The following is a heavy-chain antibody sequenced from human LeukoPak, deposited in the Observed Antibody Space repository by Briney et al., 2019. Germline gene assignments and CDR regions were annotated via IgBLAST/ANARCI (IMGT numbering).Heavy chain of an antibody. CDR1: GGSFSGYYF. J-gene: IGHJ6*02. CDR2: INHSGST. D-gene: IGHD5-18*01. CDR3: AREWIHNGMDV. Sequence: SETLSLTCQVYGGSFSGYYFWNWIRQPPGKGLEWIGEINHSGSTNYNPSLKSRVTMSVDTSKNQFSLKLSSVTAADTAVYYCAREWIHNGMDVWGQGTTVTVSS. V-gene: IGHV4-34*01.